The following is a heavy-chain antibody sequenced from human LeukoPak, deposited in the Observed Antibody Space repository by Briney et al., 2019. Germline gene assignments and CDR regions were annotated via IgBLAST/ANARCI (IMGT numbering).Heavy chain of an antibody. Sequence: KPGGSLRLSCAASGFTFSSYSMNWVRQAPGKGLEWVSSISSSSSYIYYADSVKGRFTISRDNAKNSLYLQMNSLRAEDTAVYYCARVCNWYKGDYYDYWGQGALVTVSS. J-gene: IGHJ4*02. D-gene: IGHD1/OR15-1a*01. CDR3: ARVCNWYKGDYYDY. CDR2: ISSSSSYI. CDR1: GFTFSSYS. V-gene: IGHV3-21*01.